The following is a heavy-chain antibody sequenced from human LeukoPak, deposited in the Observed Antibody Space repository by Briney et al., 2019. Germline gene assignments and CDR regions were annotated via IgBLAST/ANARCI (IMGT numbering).Heavy chain of an antibody. CDR2: VGASGAHT. CDR3: AKAQRVEAINSDFDY. J-gene: IGHJ4*02. CDR1: GFTFTNYA. V-gene: IGHV3-23*01. D-gene: IGHD1-26*01. Sequence: GRSLRLSCAASGFTFTNYAMSWVRQAPGKGLEWVSTVGASGAHTYYADSVKGRFTISRDNSKNTLYLQMNSLRAEGTARYHCAKAQRVEAINSDFDYWGQGTLVTVSS.